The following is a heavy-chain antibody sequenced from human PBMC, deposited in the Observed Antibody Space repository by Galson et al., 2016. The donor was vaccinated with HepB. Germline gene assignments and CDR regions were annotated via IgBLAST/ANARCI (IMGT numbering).Heavy chain of an antibody. CDR2: INPNGGFT. J-gene: IGHJ4*02. V-gene: IGHV1-46*01. Sequence: SVKVSCKASGYTFTSNNIQWVRQAPGQGLEWMGIINPNGGFTRNAQKFQDRVIMTRDTSTNTVYMELTNLKSEDTALYYCARGSRDTKVPYYYDSWGQGTLVTVSS. CDR3: ARGSRDTKVPYYYDS. D-gene: IGHD3-10*01. CDR1: GYTFTSNN.